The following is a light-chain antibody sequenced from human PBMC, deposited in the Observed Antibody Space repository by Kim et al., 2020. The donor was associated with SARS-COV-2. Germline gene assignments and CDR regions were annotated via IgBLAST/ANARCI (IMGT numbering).Light chain of an antibody. CDR1: QTVNYNY. Sequence: MSPGERATLSCRASQTVNYNYLAWYQHKPGQAPRLLIHDASSRATGIPDMFSGSGSGTDFTLTISRLEPEDVAVYYCQQYGRSAAFGQGTKVDIK. V-gene: IGKV3-20*01. CDR2: DAS. CDR3: QQYGRSAA. J-gene: IGKJ1*01.